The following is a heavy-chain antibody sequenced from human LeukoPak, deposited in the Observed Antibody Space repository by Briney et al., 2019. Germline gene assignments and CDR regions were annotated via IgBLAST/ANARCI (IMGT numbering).Heavy chain of an antibody. CDR1: GGTFSSYA. V-gene: IGHV1-69*13. J-gene: IGHJ4*02. Sequence: GASVKVSCTASGGTFSSYAISWVRQAPGQGLEWMGGIIPIFGTANYAQKFQGRVTITADESTSTAYMELSSLRSEDTAVYYCATDLFYDSSGDFDYWGQGTLVTVSS. CDR2: IIPIFGTA. D-gene: IGHD3-22*01. CDR3: ATDLFYDSSGDFDY.